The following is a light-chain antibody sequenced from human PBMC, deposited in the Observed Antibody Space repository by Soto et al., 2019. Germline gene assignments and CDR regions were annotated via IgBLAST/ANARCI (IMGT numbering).Light chain of an antibody. CDR1: QSLSNW. CDR2: DVS. Sequence: IQMTQSPSTLSASVGYIVTITSRASQSLSNWLAWYQQKPGKAPKLMIFDVSSLESGVPSRFSGSGSGTEFTLTISSLQPDDFATYYCQQYSTYATFGQGTKVDI. CDR3: QQYSTYAT. J-gene: IGKJ1*01. V-gene: IGKV1-5*01.